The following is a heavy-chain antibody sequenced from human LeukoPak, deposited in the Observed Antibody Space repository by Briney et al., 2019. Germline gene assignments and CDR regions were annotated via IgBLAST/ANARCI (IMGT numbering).Heavy chain of an antibody. J-gene: IGHJ4*02. CDR1: GFTFGSYA. Sequence: GGSLRLSCAASGFTFGSYAMSWVRQAPGKGLEWVTAIGSSGGDTNYADSVKGRFTISRDNSKNTLYLQMNSLRAEDTAVYYCAKKIAAGTLSFDYWGQGTLVTVSS. V-gene: IGHV3-23*01. D-gene: IGHD6-13*01. CDR3: AKKIAAGTLSFDY. CDR2: IGSSGGDT.